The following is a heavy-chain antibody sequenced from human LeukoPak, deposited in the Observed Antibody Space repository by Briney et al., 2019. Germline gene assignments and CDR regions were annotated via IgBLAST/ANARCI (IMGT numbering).Heavy chain of an antibody. CDR3: AIAVAGFDAFDI. V-gene: IGHV1-69*06. J-gene: IGHJ3*02. CDR2: IIPIFGTA. D-gene: IGHD6-19*01. Sequence: ASVKVSCKASGGTFSSYAISWVRQAPGQGLEWMGGIIPIFGTANYAQKFRGRVTVTADKSTSTAYMKLSSLRSEDTAVYYCAIAVAGFDAFDIWGQGTMVTVSS. CDR1: GGTFSSYA.